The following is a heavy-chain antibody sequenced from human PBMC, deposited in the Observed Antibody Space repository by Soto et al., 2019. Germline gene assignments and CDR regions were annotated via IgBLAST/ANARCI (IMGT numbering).Heavy chain of an antibody. CDR3: ARGAGWFDY. Sequence: GGSLRLSCAASGFTFSSYAMHWVRQAPGKGLEYVSAISSNGGSTYYADFVKGRFTISRDNSKNTLYLQMGSLRAEDMAVYYCARGAGWFDYWGQGTLVTVSS. CDR2: ISSNGGST. V-gene: IGHV3-64*02. D-gene: IGHD2-15*01. J-gene: IGHJ4*02. CDR1: GFTFSSYA.